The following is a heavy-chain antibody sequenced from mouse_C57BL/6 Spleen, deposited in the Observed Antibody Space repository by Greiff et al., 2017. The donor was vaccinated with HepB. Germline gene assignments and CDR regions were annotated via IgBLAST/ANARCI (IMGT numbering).Heavy chain of an antibody. D-gene: IGHD2-2*01. J-gene: IGHJ2*01. V-gene: IGHV1-39*01. Sequence: EVQLVESGPELVKPGASVKISCKASGYSFTDYNMNWVKQSNGKSLEWIGVINPNYGTNSYNQQFKGKATLTVDQSSSTAYMQLNSLTSEDSAVYYCARGEDYGYDGFDYWGQGTTLTVSS. CDR3: ARGEDYGYDGFDY. CDR2: INPNYGTN. CDR1: GYSFTDYN.